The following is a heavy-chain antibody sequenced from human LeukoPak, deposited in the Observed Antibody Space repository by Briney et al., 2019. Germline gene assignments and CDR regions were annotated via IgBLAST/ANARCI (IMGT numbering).Heavy chain of an antibody. CDR3: ASGHRGAGMTKTTPFDY. CDR1: GGSFSGYY. V-gene: IGHV4-34*01. CDR2: INHSGST. J-gene: IGHJ4*02. D-gene: IGHD1-14*01. Sequence: SETLSLTCAVYGGSFSGYYWSWIRQPPGKGLEWIGEINHSGSTNYNPSLKSRVTISVDTSKNQFSLKLTSVTAVDTAVYYCASGHRGAGMTKTTPFDYWGQGTLVTVSS.